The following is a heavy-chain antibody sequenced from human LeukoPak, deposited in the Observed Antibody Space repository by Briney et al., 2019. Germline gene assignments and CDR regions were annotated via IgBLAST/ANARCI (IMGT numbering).Heavy chain of an antibody. D-gene: IGHD3-22*01. CDR1: GGSISSGGYY. CDR2: IYYSGST. Sequence: PSETLSLTCTVPGGSISSGGYYWGWIRQPPGKGLEWIGSIYYSGSTYYNPSLKSRVTIFVDTSKNQFSLKLSSVTAADTALYYCARQSDYYDSSGPTSWGQGTLVTVSS. V-gene: IGHV4-39*01. J-gene: IGHJ5*02. CDR3: ARQSDYYDSSGPTS.